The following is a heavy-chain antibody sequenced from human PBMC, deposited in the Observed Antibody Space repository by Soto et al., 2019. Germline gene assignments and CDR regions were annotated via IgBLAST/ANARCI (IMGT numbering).Heavy chain of an antibody. Sequence: PGGSLRLSCAASGFTFSSYAMHWVRQAPGKGLEWVAVISYDGSNKYYADSVKGQFTISRDNSKNTLYLQMNSLRAEDTAVYYCARDLCGSGCFLDYWGQGTLVTVSS. CDR3: ARDLCGSGCFLDY. V-gene: IGHV3-30-3*01. CDR1: GFTFSSYA. D-gene: IGHD6-19*01. CDR2: ISYDGSNK. J-gene: IGHJ4*02.